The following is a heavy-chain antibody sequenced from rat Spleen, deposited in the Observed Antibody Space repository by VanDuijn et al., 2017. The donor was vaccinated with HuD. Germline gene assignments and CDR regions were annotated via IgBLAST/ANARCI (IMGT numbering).Heavy chain of an antibody. CDR2: IWGDGST. V-gene: IGHV2-15*01. CDR3: TRGGELGDLDY. J-gene: IGHJ2*01. CDR1: GFSLISYA. D-gene: IGHD5-1*01. Sequence: QVQLKESGPGLVQPSQTLSLTCTVSGFSLISYAVNWVRQPPGKGLEWMGGIWGDGSTNYNSALKYRLNISRDTSKSQVFLKMNSLQTEDTAIYFCTRGGELGDLDYWGQGVMVTVSS.